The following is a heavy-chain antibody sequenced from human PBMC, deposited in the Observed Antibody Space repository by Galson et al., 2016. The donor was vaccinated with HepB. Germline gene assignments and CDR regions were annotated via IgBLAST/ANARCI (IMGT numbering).Heavy chain of an antibody. V-gene: IGHV4-31*03. CDR1: GDSITRGGYY. CDR3: ARESERGPGSGWCWFHP. Sequence: TLSLTCTVSGDSITRGGYYWSWIRQIPGKGLEWIGYIYYSGSTYYNPSLESRLTMSVDTSENQFSLKLNSVTAADTAIYYCARESERGPGSGWCWFHPWGQGTLVTVSS. D-gene: IGHD6-13*01. CDR2: IYYSGST. J-gene: IGHJ5*02.